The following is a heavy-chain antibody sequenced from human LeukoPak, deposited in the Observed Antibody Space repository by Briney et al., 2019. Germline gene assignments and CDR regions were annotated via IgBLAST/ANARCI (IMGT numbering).Heavy chain of an antibody. CDR1: GYTFTSYG. Sequence: SVKVSCKASGYTFTSYGISWVRPAPGQGLEWMGRIIPILGIANYAQKFQGRVTITADKSTSTAYMELSSLRSEDTAVYYCARDHSYGAPYSWFDPWGQGTLVTVSS. CDR2: IIPILGIA. J-gene: IGHJ5*02. V-gene: IGHV1-69*04. CDR3: ARDHSYGAPYSWFDP. D-gene: IGHD5-18*01.